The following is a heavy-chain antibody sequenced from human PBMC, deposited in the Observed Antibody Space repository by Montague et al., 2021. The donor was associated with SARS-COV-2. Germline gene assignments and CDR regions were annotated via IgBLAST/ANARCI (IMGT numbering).Heavy chain of an antibody. CDR1: GFTFGSYD. J-gene: IGHJ4*02. CDR3: ARGDRTGWQTDY. V-gene: IGHV3-13*04. Sequence: SLRLSCAASGFTFGSYDMHWVRQATGNGLECVSIINTAGDTYYPGSVKGRFTISRDNAKNSLYLQMNSLRAGDTAVYYCARGDRTGWQTDYWGQGTLVTASS. D-gene: IGHD6-19*01. CDR2: INTAGDT.